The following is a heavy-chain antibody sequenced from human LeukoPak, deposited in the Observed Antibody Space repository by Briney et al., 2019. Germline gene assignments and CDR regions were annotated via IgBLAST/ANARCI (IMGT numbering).Heavy chain of an antibody. Sequence: PSETLSLTCTVSGGSMSSFSYFWAWIRQPPGKGLEWIGSIYNGGSTYYSPSLKGRVTISVDTSKNQFSLKLNSVTAADTAVYYCARIVVIPAARVGWFDPWGQGTLVTVSS. V-gene: IGHV4-39*07. J-gene: IGHJ5*02. CDR2: IYNGGST. D-gene: IGHD2-2*01. CDR1: GGSMSSFSYF. CDR3: ARIVVIPAARVGWFDP.